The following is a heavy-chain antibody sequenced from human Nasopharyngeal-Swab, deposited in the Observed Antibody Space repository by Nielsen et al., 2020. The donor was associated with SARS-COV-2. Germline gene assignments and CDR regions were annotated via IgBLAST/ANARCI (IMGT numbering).Heavy chain of an antibody. CDR3: ARPSSGWYGAFDI. CDR2: IDPSDSYT. V-gene: IGHV5-10-1*01. Sequence: GGSLRLSCQGSGYSFTSYWISWVRQMPGKGLEWMGRIDPSDSYTNYSPSFQGHVTISADKSISTAYLQWSSLKASDTAMYYCARPSSGWYGAFDIWGQGTMVTVSS. D-gene: IGHD6-19*01. J-gene: IGHJ3*02. CDR1: GYSFTSYW.